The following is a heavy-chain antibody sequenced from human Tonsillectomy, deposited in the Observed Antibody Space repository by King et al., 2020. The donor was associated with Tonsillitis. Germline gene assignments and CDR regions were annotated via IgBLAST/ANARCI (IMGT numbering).Heavy chain of an antibody. CDR2: INHSGST. J-gene: IGHJ4*02. CDR1: GGSFSGFY. D-gene: IGHD6-13*01. Sequence: VQLQQWGAGLLKPSETLSLTCAVYGGSFSGFYWNWIRQPPGKGLEWIGEINHSGSTNYNPSLKSRVTISVDTSKNQFSLKLNSVTAADTAVYYCARGGSETGYSNSWGQGTLVTVSS. CDR3: ARGGSETGYSNS. V-gene: IGHV4-34*01.